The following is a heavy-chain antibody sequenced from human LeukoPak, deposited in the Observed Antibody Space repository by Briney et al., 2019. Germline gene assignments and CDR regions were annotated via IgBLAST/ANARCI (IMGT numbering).Heavy chain of an antibody. J-gene: IGHJ3*01. CDR3: AKDLFADREGFASFDV. V-gene: IGHV3-23*01. CDR1: GFTFSSYA. D-gene: IGHD2-21*01. Sequence: GVSLRLSCAASGFTFSSYAMRWFRQAPGKGLEWVSAISYSGGTKYYADSVRGRFTISRDNSKNTLHLQLSNLRAEDTAVYYCAKDLFADREGFASFDVGGRGTIDSVS. CDR2: ISYSGGTK.